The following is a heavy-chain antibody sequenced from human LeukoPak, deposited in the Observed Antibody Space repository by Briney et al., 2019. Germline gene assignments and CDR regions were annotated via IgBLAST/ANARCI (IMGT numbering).Heavy chain of an antibody. J-gene: IGHJ4*02. Sequence: GGSLRLSCAASGFTFSSYGMHWVRQAPGKGLEWVAVIWYDGSNKYYADSVKGRFTISRDNSKNTLYLQMNSLRAEDTAVYYCARDGHYADPRFDYWGQGTLVTVSS. CDR3: ARDGHYADPRFDY. CDR2: IWYDGSNK. CDR1: GFTFSSYG. V-gene: IGHV3-33*01. D-gene: IGHD3-22*01.